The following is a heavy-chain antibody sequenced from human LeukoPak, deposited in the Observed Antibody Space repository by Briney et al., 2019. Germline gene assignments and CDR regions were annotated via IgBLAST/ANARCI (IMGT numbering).Heavy chain of an antibody. J-gene: IGHJ4*02. CDR1: GFTFSGYA. V-gene: IGHV3-23*01. CDR3: AKLLSTVLRYFDWFSPYFDY. CDR2: ISGSGGST. D-gene: IGHD3-9*01. Sequence: PGGSLRLSCAASGFTFSGYAMSWVRQAPGKGLEWVSAISGSGGSTYYADSVKGRFTISRDNSKNTLYLQMNSLRADDTAVYYCAKLLSTVLRYFDWFSPYFDYWGQGTLVTVSS.